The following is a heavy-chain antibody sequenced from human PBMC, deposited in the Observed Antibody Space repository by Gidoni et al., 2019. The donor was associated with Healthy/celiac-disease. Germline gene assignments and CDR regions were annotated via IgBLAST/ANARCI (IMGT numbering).Heavy chain of an antibody. V-gene: IGHV5-51*01. CDR2: IYPGDSDT. D-gene: IGHD2-2*01. CDR1: GYSFTSYW. J-gene: IGHJ6*03. CDR3: ARHVSQPPAPDIVVVPAAPPGGYYYYMDV. Sequence: EVQLVQSGAEVKKPGESLKISCKGSGYSFTSYWIGWVRQMPGKGLEWMGIIYPGDSDTRYSPSFQGQVTISADKSISTAYLQWSSLKASDTAMYYCARHVSQPPAPDIVVVPAAPPGGYYYYMDVWGKGTTVTVSS.